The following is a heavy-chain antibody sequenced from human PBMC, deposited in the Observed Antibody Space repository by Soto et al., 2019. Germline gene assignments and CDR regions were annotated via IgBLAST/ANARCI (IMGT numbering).Heavy chain of an antibody. CDR1: GYTFTGYY. V-gene: IGHV1-46*01. CDR3: ARDVPDAINWPRPPGGFDY. J-gene: IGHJ4*02. Sequence: ASVKVYCKASGYTFTGYYMHWVRQAPGQGLEWMGIINPSGGSTSYAQKFQGRVTMTRDTSTSTVYMELSSLRSDDTAVYYCARDVPDAINWPRPPGGFDYWGQGTLVTVSS. D-gene: IGHD1-1*01. CDR2: INPSGGST.